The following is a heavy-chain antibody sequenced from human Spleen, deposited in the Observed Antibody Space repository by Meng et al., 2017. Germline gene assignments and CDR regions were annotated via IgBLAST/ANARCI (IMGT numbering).Heavy chain of an antibody. V-gene: IGHV1-69*05. Sequence: SVKVSCKASGYTFNSYGVSWVRQAPGQGLAWMGGINGVFGTTNYAQKFQGRVTITTDESTSTVYMELTRLTSEDTAVYFCARKAGNCISTACYSLDYWGQGTLVTSPQ. CDR3: ARKAGNCISTACYSLDY. CDR1: GYTFNSYG. J-gene: IGHJ4*02. D-gene: IGHD2-2*01. CDR2: INGVFGTT.